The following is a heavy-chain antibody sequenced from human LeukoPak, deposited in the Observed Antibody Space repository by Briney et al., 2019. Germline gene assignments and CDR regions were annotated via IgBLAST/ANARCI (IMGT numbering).Heavy chain of an antibody. D-gene: IGHD5-24*01. CDR1: GFTFSSYA. V-gene: IGHV3-23*01. CDR3: AKVPGRRRDGYNY. J-gene: IGHJ4*02. CDR2: ISGSGGST. Sequence: PGGSLRLSCAAAGFTFSSYAMSWVRQAPGKGREWVSAISGSGGSTYYADSVHGRFTISRDNSKNTLYLQMNSLRAEDTAVYYCAKVPGRRRDGYNYWGQGTLVTVSS.